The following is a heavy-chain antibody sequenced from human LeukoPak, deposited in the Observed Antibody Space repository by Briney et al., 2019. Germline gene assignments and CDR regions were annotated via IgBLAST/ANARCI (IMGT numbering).Heavy chain of an antibody. V-gene: IGHV1-69*05. CDR2: IIPIFGTA. J-gene: IGHJ4*02. CDR3: ARGGGGYCSSTSCGNFDY. CDR1: GGTFSSYA. D-gene: IGHD2-2*01. Sequence: SVKVSCKASGGTFSSYAISWVRQVPGQGLEWMGRIIPIFGTANYAQKFQGRVTITTDESTSTAYMELSSLRSEDTAVYYCARGGGGYCSSTSCGNFDYWGQGTLVTVSS.